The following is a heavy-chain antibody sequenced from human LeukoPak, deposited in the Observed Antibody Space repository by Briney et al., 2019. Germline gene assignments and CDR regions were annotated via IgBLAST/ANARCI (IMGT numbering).Heavy chain of an antibody. CDR2: ISGSGGST. V-gene: IGHV3-23*01. J-gene: IGHJ6*03. CDR1: GFTFSSYG. CDR3: ARVEDNYYYYTDV. Sequence: QTGGSLRLPCAASGFTFSSYGMSWVRQAPGKGLEWVSAISGSGGSTYYADSVKGRFTISRDNSKNTLYLQMNSLRAEDTAVYYCARVEDNYYYYTDVWGKGTTVTVSS.